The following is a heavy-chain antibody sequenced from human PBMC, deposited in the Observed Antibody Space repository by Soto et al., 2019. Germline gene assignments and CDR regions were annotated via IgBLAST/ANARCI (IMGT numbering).Heavy chain of an antibody. D-gene: IGHD6-19*01. J-gene: IGHJ4*02. V-gene: IGHV1-69*13. CDR2: IIPIFGTA. CDR1: GGTFSSYA. CDR3: ARQEGSGWYLGVYYFDY. Sequence: GASVKVSCKASGGTFSSYAISWVRQAPGQGLEWMGGIIPIFGTANYAQKFQGRVTITADESTSTAYMEPSSLRSEDTAVYYCARQEGSGWYLGVYYFDYWGQGTLVTVSS.